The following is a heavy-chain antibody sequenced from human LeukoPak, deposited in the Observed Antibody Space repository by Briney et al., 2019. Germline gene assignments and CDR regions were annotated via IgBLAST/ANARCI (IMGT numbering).Heavy chain of an antibody. Sequence: GGSLRLSCTASGFTFGDYAMSWIRQAPGKGLEWVGFIRSKAYGETADYAASVKGRFTISRDDSKSIAYLQMNSLKTEDTAVYYCTRDGLGADPWGQGTLVTVSS. CDR2: IRSKAYGETA. J-gene: IGHJ5*02. CDR3: TRDGLGADP. D-gene: IGHD3/OR15-3a*01. CDR1: GFTFGDYA. V-gene: IGHV3-49*03.